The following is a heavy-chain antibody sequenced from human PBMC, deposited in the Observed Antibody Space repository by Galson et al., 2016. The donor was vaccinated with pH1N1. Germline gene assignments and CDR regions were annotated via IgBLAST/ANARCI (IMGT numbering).Heavy chain of an antibody. CDR3: VRERGGGRDC. CDR1: GFSLSSYW. CDR2: INVDGSEK. V-gene: IGHV3-7*03. Sequence: SLRLSCAASGFSLSSYWMSWVRQAPGKGLEWVANINVDGSEKYFVDSVKGRFTISRDNAENSVYLQMNSLRVDDTAVYYCVRERGGGRDCWGQGTLVTVSS. D-gene: IGHD3-16*01. J-gene: IGHJ4*02.